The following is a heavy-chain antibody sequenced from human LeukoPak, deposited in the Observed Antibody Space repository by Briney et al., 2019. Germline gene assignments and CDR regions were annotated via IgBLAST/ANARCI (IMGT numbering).Heavy chain of an antibody. J-gene: IGHJ4*02. D-gene: IGHD6-19*01. CDR1: GFTFRTYW. CDR2: INSDGSSS. CDR3: AKDNRRYYTSGPNPDSLH. Sequence: GGSLRLSCAASGFTFRTYWMHWVRQAPGKGLVWVSRINSDGSSSTYADSVKGRFTISRDNAKNSLYLQMNSLRVEDTAFYYCAKDNRRYYTSGPNPDSLHWGQGALVTVSS. V-gene: IGHV3-74*01.